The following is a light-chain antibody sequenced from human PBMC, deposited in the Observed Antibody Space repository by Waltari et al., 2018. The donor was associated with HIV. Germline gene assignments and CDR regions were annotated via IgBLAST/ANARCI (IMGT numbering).Light chain of an antibody. V-gene: IGLV8-61*01. J-gene: IGLJ7*01. CDR1: SGPVSISNY. CDR3: VLSVGSGISV. Sequence: QTVVTQEPSFSVSPGGTVTLTCGLSSGPVSISNYPSWYQQTPGQAPRTLIYSLSTRSSGVPVRFSASMLADNASLTITGAQAEDAPDYYCVLSVGSGISVFGGVTRLTVL. CDR2: SLS.